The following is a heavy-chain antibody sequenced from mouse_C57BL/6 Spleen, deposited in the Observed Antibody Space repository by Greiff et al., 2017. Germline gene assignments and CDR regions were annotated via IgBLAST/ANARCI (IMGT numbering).Heavy chain of an antibody. J-gene: IGHJ3*01. Sequence: VKLMESGPGLVQPSQSLSITCTVSGFSLTSYGVHWVRQSPGKGLEWLGVIWSGGSTDYNAAFISRLSISKDNSKSQVFFKMNSLQADDTAIYYCASEFAYWGQGTLVTVSA. CDR1: GFSLTSYG. CDR2: IWSGGST. CDR3: ASEFAY. V-gene: IGHV2-2*01.